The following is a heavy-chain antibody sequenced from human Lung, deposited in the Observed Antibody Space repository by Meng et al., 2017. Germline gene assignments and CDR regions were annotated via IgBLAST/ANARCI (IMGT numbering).Heavy chain of an antibody. CDR3: TSGGYLDY. Sequence: QVRLVQSGAEVKKPGSSVKVSCKASGYTFTNYGMNWVRQAPGQGLEWMGWINTNTGNPTYVPGFTGRFVFSLDTSVSTAYLQINSLKAEDTAVYYCTSGGYLDYWGQGTLVTVSS. J-gene: IGHJ4*02. D-gene: IGHD3-10*01. CDR1: GYTFTNYG. V-gene: IGHV7-4-1*02. CDR2: INTNTGNP.